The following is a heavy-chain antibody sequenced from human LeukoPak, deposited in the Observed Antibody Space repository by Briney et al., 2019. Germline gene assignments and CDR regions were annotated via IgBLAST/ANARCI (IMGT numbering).Heavy chain of an antibody. D-gene: IGHD2-15*01. CDR2: ISNTGSVI. CDR1: GSTFSDYF. V-gene: IGHV3-11*04. Sequence: GGSLRLSCAASGSTFSDYFMNWIRQAPGKGLEWVSSISNTGSVISYADSVRGRFSLSRDNARKSVDLQMDRLRPEDTAVYYCVKDGGRRDHYFDSWGHGTLVSVSS. CDR3: VKDGGRRDHYFDS. J-gene: IGHJ4*01.